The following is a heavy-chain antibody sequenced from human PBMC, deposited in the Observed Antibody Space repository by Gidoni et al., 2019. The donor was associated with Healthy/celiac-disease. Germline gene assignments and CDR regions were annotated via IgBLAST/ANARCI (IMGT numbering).Heavy chain of an antibody. Sequence: QLQLQESGPGLVMPSETLSLTCTVSGGSISRSDYYWGWIRQPPGKGLEWIGSISYSGSTYYNPSLKSRVTTSADTSKNQFSLKLSSVTAADTAVYYCARVTYDFWSGEGVWFDPWGQGTLVTVS. J-gene: IGHJ5*02. D-gene: IGHD3-3*01. CDR3: ARVTYDFWSGEGVWFDP. CDR2: ISYSGST. V-gene: IGHV4-39*01. CDR1: GGSISRSDYY.